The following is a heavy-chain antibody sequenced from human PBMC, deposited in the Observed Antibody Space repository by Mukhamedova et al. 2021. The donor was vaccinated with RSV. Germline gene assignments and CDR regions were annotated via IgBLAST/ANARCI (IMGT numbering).Heavy chain of an antibody. D-gene: IGHD6-13*01. CDR3: ARLGAAGTYDY. Sequence: GWMGRIIPILGIANYAQKFQGRVTITADKSTSTAYMELSSLRSEDTTVYYCARLGAAGTYDYWGQGTLVTVSS. V-gene: IGHV1-69*02. CDR2: IIPILGIA. J-gene: IGHJ4*02.